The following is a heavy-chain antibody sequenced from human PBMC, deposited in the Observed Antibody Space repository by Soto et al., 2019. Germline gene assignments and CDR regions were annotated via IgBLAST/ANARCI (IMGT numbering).Heavy chain of an antibody. CDR1: GYAFTKYG. J-gene: IGHJ4*02. CDR2: ISVYNGAT. V-gene: IGHV1-18*01. CDR3: ARQDAAY. D-gene: IGHD6-25*01. Sequence: QAQVVQSGAEVRKPGASVKVSCKASGYAFTKYGVSWVRQAPGQGLEWMGWISVYNGATNYAQKFQGRGTMTTDTATSTAYMELRSLRSDDTAVYYCARQDAAYWGQGSLVTVSS.